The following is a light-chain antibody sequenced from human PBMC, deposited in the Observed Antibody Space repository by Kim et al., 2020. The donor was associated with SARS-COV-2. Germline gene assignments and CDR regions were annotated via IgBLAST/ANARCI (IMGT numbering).Light chain of an antibody. Sequence: AIQLTQSPSSLSASVGDRVTITCRASQDISSALAWYQQKPGKAPNLLIYDASTLESGVPSRFSGAGSGTYFTLTISSLQPEDFAAYFCQQFSVYPLTFGGGTKVDIK. V-gene: IGKV1-13*02. CDR1: QDISSA. J-gene: IGKJ4*01. CDR2: DAS. CDR3: QQFSVYPLT.